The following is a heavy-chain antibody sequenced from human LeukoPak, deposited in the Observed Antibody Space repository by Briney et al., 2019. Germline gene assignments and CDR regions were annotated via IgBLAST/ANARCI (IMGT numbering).Heavy chain of an antibody. CDR2: INPNSGGI. Sequence: ASVKVSCKASGYTFTGYYMHWVRQAPGQGLEWMGWINPNSGGINYAQKFQGRVTMTRDTSISTAYMELSRLRSDDTAVYYCARFEAAAGNDAFDIWGQGTMVTVSS. CDR1: GYTFTGYY. J-gene: IGHJ3*02. CDR3: ARFEAAAGNDAFDI. D-gene: IGHD6-13*01. V-gene: IGHV1-2*02.